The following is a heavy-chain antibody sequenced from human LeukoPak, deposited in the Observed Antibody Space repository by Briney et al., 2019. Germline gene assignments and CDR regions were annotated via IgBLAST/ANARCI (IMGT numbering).Heavy chain of an antibody. CDR1: GGSISSYY. CDR3: ARPIPYGSGSIDAFDI. J-gene: IGHJ3*02. D-gene: IGHD3-10*01. CDR2: IYTSGST. Sequence: PSETLSLTCTVSGGSISSYYWSWIRQPAGKGLEWIGRIYTSGSTNYNPSLKSRVTMSVDTSKNQFSLKLSSVTAADTAVYYCARPIPYGSGSIDAFDIWGQGTMVTVSS. V-gene: IGHV4-4*07.